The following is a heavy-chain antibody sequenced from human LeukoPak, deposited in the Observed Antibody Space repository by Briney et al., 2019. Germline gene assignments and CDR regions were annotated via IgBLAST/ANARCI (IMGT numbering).Heavy chain of an antibody. CDR3: ARDKNYRFDY. CDR2: ISANSGKT. CDR1: GYTFTDNG. J-gene: IGHJ4*02. Sequence: GASLKVSCKASGYTFTDNGISWVRQAPGEGLEWMGWISANSGKTNYAQRFQGRVTMTRETSSSTVYMELRSLRSDDTAVYFCARDKNYRFDYWGQGTLVGATS. V-gene: IGHV1-18*01. D-gene: IGHD3-16*02.